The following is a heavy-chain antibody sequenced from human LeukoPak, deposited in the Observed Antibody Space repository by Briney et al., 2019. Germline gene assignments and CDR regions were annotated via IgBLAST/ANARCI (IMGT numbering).Heavy chain of an antibody. CDR3: ARSNLQYSYGNNWFDP. CDR1: GYTFTSYY. V-gene: IGHV1-46*01. D-gene: IGHD5-18*01. J-gene: IGHJ5*02. CDR2: INPSGGST. Sequence: ASVKVSCKASGYTFTSYYMHWVQQAPGQGLEWMGIINPSGGSTSYAQKFQGRVTMTRDTSTSTVYMELSSLRSEDTAVYYCARSNLQYSYGNNWFDPWGQGTLVTVSS.